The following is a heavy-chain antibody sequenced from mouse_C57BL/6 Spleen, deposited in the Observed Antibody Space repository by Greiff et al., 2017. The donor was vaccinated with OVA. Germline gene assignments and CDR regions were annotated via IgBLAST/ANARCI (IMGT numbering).Heavy chain of an antibody. CDR1: GFNIKDDY. V-gene: IGHV14-4*01. D-gene: IGHD1-1*01. J-gene: IGHJ3*01. Sequence: VQLQQSGAELVRPGASVKLSCTASGFNIKDDYMHWVKQRPEQGLEWIGWIDPENGDTEYASKFQGKATITADTSSNKAYLQHSSLTSEDTAVYYCTTPYGSSFAYWGQGTLVTVSA. CDR2: IDPENGDT. CDR3: TTPYGSSFAY.